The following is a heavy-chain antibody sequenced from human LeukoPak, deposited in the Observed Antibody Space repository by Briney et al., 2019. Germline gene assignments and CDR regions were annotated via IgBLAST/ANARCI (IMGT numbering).Heavy chain of an antibody. CDR3: ASISQYYYDSSGYYSMVRNAFDI. V-gene: IGHV4-38-2*02. J-gene: IGHJ3*02. D-gene: IGHD3-22*01. CDR2: IYHSGST. CDR1: GYSISSGYY. Sequence: PSETLSLTCTVSGYSISSGYYWGWIRQPPGKGLEWIGNIYHSGSTDYNPSLKSRVSISVDTSKNQFSLKLSSVTAADTAVYYCASISQYYYDSSGYYSMVRNAFDIWGQGTMVTVSS.